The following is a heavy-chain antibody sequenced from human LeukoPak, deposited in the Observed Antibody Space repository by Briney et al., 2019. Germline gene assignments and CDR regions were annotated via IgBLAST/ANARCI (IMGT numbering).Heavy chain of an antibody. CDR3: ARQGQRRNPWYYFDY. CDR2: IDASGSF. CDR1: GGSISSSY. D-gene: IGHD1-1*01. V-gene: IGHV4-4*07. Sequence: SKTLSLTCTVSGGSISSSYWTWIRQPAGKGLEWIGRIDASGSFNYNPSLESRVTMSDDTSKNEFSLKLKSVTAADTAVYYCARQGQRRNPWYYFDYWGQGALVTVSS. J-gene: IGHJ4*02.